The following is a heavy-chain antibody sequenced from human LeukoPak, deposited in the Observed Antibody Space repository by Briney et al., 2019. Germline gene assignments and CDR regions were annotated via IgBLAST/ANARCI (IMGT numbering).Heavy chain of an antibody. Sequence: SETLSLTCAVYGGSFSGYYWSWIRQPPGKGLEWIGEINHSGSTNYNPSLKSRVTISVDTSKNQFSLKLSSVTAADTAVYYCARVSIVVVTIDYWGLGTLVTVSS. CDR2: INHSGST. J-gene: IGHJ4*02. V-gene: IGHV4-34*01. D-gene: IGHD3-22*01. CDR1: GGSFSGYY. CDR3: ARVSIVVVTIDY.